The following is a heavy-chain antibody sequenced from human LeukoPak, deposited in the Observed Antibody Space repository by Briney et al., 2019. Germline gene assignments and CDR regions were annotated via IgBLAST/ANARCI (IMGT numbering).Heavy chain of an antibody. CDR2: INPSGGST. CDR1: RYTFTSYY. V-gene: IGHV1-46*01. J-gene: IGHJ5*02. D-gene: IGHD5-18*01. Sequence: ASVKVSCKASRYTFTSYYMHWVRQAPGQGLEWMGIINPSGGSTSYAQKFQGRVTMTRDMSTSTVYMELSSLRSEDTAVYYCARSTVDTAMVTGWFDPWGQGTLVTVSS. CDR3: ARSTVDTAMVTGWFDP.